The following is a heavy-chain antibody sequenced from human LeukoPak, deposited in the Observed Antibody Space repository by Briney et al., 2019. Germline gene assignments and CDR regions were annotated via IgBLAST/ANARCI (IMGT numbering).Heavy chain of an antibody. CDR2: IYPGDSDT. CDR1: GYRFTSYW. D-gene: IGHD6-6*01. J-gene: IGHJ4*02. V-gene: IGHV5-51*01. CDR3: ARLSGYSSSSSFDY. Sequence: GESLKISGKGSGYRFTSYWSGWGRQLPGKGLEGLGIIYPGDSDTRYSRSFQGQVTISADKSISTAYLQWSSLKASDTAMYYCARLSGYSSSSSFDYWGQGTLVTVSS.